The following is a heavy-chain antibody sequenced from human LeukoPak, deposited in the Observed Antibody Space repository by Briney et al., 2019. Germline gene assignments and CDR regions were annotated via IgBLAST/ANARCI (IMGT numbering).Heavy chain of an antibody. J-gene: IGHJ4*02. CDR1: GGSISRGSSY. D-gene: IGHD3-10*01. CDR2: IYYSGNT. V-gene: IGHV4-39*07. Sequence: SETLSLTCTVSGGSISRGSSYWGWIRQPPGKGLEWIGSIYYSGNTYYNPSLKSRVTISVDTSKNQFSLKLSSVTAADTAVFYCTRRLRGSGSYYNPNIYFDYWGQGTLVTVSS. CDR3: TRRLRGSGSYYNPNIYFDY.